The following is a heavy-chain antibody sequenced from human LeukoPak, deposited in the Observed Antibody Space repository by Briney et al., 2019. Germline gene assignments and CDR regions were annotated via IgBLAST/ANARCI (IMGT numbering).Heavy chain of an antibody. CDR1: GFTFDDYA. Sequence: GGSLRLSCAASGFTFDDYAMHWVRQAPGKGLEWVSGISWNSGSIGYVDSVKGRFTVSRDNAKNSLYLQLNSLRAEDTAVYYCVRLQDYGDYGNWFDPWGQGTLVTVSS. D-gene: IGHD4-17*01. V-gene: IGHV3-9*01. J-gene: IGHJ5*02. CDR2: ISWNSGSI. CDR3: VRLQDYGDYGNWFDP.